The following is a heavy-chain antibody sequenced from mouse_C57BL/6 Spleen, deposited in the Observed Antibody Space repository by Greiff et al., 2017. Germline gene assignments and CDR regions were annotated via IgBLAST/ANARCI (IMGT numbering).Heavy chain of an antibody. CDR3: ARSAYCSSYGYFDV. CDR2: ISYSGST. J-gene: IGHJ1*03. D-gene: IGHD1-1*01. CDR1: GYSITSDY. V-gene: IGHV3-8*01. Sequence: VQLKESGPGLAKPSQTLSLTCSVTGYSITSDYWNWIRKFPGNKLEYMGYISYSGSTYYNPSLKSRISLTRDTSKNQYYLQLNSVTTEDTATYYCARSAYCSSYGYFDVWGTGTTVTVSS.